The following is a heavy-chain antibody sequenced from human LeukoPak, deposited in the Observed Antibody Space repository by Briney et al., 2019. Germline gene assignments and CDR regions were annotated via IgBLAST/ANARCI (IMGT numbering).Heavy chain of an antibody. J-gene: IGHJ4*02. Sequence: SETLSLTCTVSGGSISSGSYYWSWIRQPAGKGLEWIGRIYTSGSTNYNPSLKSRVTISVDTSKNQFSLKLSSVTAADTAVYYCARPRADPQLANYPGYYFDYWGQGTLVTVSS. V-gene: IGHV4-61*02. CDR1: GGSISSGSYY. D-gene: IGHD4/OR15-4a*01. CDR2: IYTSGST. CDR3: ARPRADPQLANYPGYYFDY.